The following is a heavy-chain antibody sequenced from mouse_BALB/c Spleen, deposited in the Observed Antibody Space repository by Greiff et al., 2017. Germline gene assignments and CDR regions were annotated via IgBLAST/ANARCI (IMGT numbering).Heavy chain of an antibody. CDR1: GYTFTSYW. Sequence: VQLQQSGAELVKPGASVKLSCKASGYTFTSYWMHWVKQRPGQGLEWIGEINPSNGRTNYNEKFKSKATLTVDKSSSTAYMQLSSLTSEDSAVYYCARRDGYYGVFDYWGEGTTRTVAS. CDR3: ARRDGYYGVFDY. J-gene: IGHJ2*01. CDR2: INPSNGRT. D-gene: IGHD2-3*01. V-gene: IGHV1S81*02.